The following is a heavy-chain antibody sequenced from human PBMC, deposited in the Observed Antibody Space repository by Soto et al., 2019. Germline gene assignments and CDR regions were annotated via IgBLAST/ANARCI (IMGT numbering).Heavy chain of an antibody. CDR1: GGSISSGAYY. CDR2: ISHRGTA. D-gene: IGHD6-13*01. J-gene: IGHJ5*02. V-gene: IGHV4-31*03. Sequence: KPSETLSLTCTVSGGSISSGAYYWGWIRHHPGKGLEWIGYISHRGTAYYTPSLKSRVSLSVDPSKSQFSLNVTSLTAADTAVYYCARVSATGTRWFDPWGQGTLVTVSS. CDR3: ARVSATGTRWFDP.